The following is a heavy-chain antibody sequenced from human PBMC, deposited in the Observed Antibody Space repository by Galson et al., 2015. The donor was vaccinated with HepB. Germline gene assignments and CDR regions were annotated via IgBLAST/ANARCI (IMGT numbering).Heavy chain of an antibody. D-gene: IGHD3-10*01. J-gene: IGHJ5*02. CDR1: GGSISSGDYY. CDR3: ARVRIGGWFGEPDWFDP. Sequence: TLSLTCTVSGGSISSGDYYWSWIRQPPGKGLEWIGYIYYSGSTYYNPSLKSRVTISVDTSKNQFSLKLSSVTAADTAVYYCARVRIGGWFGEPDWFDPWGQGTLVTVSS. V-gene: IGHV4-30-4*01. CDR2: IYYSGST.